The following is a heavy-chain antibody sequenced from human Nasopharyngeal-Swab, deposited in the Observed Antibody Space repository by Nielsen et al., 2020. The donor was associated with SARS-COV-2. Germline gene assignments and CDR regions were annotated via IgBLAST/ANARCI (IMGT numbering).Heavy chain of an antibody. V-gene: IGHV4-34*01. Sequence: TLSLTGAVYGGSFSGYYWSWIRQPPGKGREWIGEINHSGSTNYNPSLKSRVTISVDTSKNQFSLKLSSVTAADTAVYYCARHSGVGDTYYYYGMDVWGQGTTVTVSS. D-gene: IGHD6-19*01. CDR2: INHSGST. CDR1: GGSFSGYY. CDR3: ARHSGVGDTYYYYGMDV. J-gene: IGHJ6*02.